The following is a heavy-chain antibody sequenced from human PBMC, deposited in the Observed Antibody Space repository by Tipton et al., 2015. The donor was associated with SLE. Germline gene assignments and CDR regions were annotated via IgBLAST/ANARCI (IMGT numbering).Heavy chain of an antibody. V-gene: IGHV4-34*01. CDR1: GDSIISNY. D-gene: IGHD1-26*01. J-gene: IGHJ4*02. CDR3: ARRTLRVGHDY. CDR2: SNHSGST. Sequence: TLSLTCTVSGDSIISNYWSWSWQPPGKGLEWIGESNHSGSTNYNPSLMSRVSISVDTSKNQFSLKVISVTAADTGVYYCARRTLRVGHDYWGQGTLVTVSS.